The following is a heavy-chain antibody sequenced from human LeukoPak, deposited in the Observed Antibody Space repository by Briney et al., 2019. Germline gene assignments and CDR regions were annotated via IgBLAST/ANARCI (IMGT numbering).Heavy chain of an antibody. CDR1: GYTFTGYY. CDR3: ASESWNYGDWYFDL. J-gene: IGHJ2*01. D-gene: IGHD1-7*01. CDR2: INPNSGGT. V-gene: IGHV1-2*06. Sequence: ASVKVSCKASGYTFTGYYMHWVRQAPGQGLEWMGRINPNSGGTNYAQKFQGRVTMIRDTSISTAYMELSRLRSDDTAVYYCASESWNYGDWYFDLWGRGTLVTVSS.